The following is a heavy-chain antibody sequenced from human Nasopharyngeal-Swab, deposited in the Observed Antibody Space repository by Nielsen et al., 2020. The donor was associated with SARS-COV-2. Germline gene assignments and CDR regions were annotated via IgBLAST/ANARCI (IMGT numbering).Heavy chain of an antibody. D-gene: IGHD3-9*01. CDR3: ARRYFDSLYGMDV. Sequence: SETLSLTCTVSGGSISSYYWSWIRQPPGKGLEWIGYMYYSGSTKYNPSLKSRVTISVGRSKNQFSLRLSSVTAADTAVYYCARRYFDSLYGMDVWGQGTTVTVSS. V-gene: IGHV4-59*01. J-gene: IGHJ6*02. CDR1: GGSISSYY. CDR2: MYYSGST.